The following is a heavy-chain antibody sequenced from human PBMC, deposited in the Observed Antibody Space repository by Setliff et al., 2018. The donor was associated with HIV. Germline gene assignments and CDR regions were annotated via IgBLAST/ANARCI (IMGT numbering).Heavy chain of an antibody. CDR3: AREHEGGTGWFDP. J-gene: IGHJ5*02. V-gene: IGHV4-61*02. D-gene: IGHD3-16*01. CDR2: IYISGST. CDR1: GGSISSGSYY. Sequence: TLSLTCTVSGGSISSGSYYWSWVRQPAGKGLEWIGRIYISGSTNYNPSLKSRVTISVDTSKNQFSLKLSSVTAADTAVYYCAREHEGGTGWFDPWGQGTLVTVSS.